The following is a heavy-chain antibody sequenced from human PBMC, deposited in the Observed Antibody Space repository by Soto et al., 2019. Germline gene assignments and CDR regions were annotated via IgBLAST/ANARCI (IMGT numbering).Heavy chain of an antibody. J-gene: IGHJ6*02. CDR1: GVAFASSA. D-gene: IGHD3-3*01. CDR2: IVVGSGNT. V-gene: IGHV1-58*01. CDR3: AAGHYDFWSGYYWYLRDV. Sequence: GASVEVCCKASGVAFASSAVRWVRQARGQRLEWIGWIVVGSGNTNYAQKFQERVTITRDMSTSTAYMELSSLRSEDTAVYYCAAGHYDFWSGYYWYLRDVWRQGTTVTVSS.